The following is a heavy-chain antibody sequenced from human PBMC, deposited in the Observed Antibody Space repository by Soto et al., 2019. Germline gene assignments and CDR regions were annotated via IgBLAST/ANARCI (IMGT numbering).Heavy chain of an antibody. Sequence: TLSLTCSVSGGSISSSSYYWGWIRQPPGKGLEWIGNIYYSGKTYYTPSLKSRVTISVDTSKNQFSLKLTSVTAADTAVYYCVTSLTGXYKYFDYWGQGTLVTVSS. V-gene: IGHV4-39*01. CDR1: GGSISSSSYY. D-gene: IGHD3-9*01. CDR2: IYYSGKT. CDR3: VTSLTGXYKYFDY. J-gene: IGHJ4*02.